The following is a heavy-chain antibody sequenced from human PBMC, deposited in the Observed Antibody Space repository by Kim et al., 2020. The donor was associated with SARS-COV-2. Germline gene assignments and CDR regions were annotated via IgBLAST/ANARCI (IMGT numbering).Heavy chain of an antibody. Sequence: SVKVSCKASGGTFSSYAISWVRQAPGQGLEWMGGIIPIFGTANYAQKFQGRVTITADESTSTAYMELSSLRSEDTAVYYCARGIAAAAPIDYWGQGTLVTVSS. J-gene: IGHJ4*02. CDR1: GGTFSSYA. V-gene: IGHV1-69*13. CDR2: IIPIFGTA. CDR3: ARGIAAAAPIDY. D-gene: IGHD6-13*01.